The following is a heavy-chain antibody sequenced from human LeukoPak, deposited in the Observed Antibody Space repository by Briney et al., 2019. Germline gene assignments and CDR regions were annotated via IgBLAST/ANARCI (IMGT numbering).Heavy chain of an antibody. D-gene: IGHD6-6*01. CDR1: GFTFSSYW. J-gene: IGHJ4*02. CDR3: ARDTGLARFDY. Sequence: GGSLRLSCAASGFTFSSYWMHWVRHAPGKGLVWVSRINSDGSSTSYADSVKGRFTISRDNAKNTLYLQMNSLRAEDTAVYYCARDTGLARFDYWGQGTLVTVSS. V-gene: IGHV3-74*01. CDR2: INSDGSST.